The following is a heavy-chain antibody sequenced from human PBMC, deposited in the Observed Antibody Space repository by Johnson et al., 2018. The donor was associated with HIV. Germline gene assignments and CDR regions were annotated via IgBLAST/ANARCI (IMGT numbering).Heavy chain of an antibody. CDR1: GFTFDDYG. CDR3: ARESLPGYSSSNDAFDI. V-gene: IGHV3-20*04. Sequence: VQLVESGGSVVRPGGSLRLSCAASGFTFDDYGLTWVRQAPGKGLAWVSGISWTGGDTGYADSVRGRFTISRDNAKNSLYLQMNSLRAEDTAVYYCARESLPGYSSSNDAFDIWGQGTMVTVSS. CDR2: ISWTGGDT. D-gene: IGHD6-13*01. J-gene: IGHJ3*02.